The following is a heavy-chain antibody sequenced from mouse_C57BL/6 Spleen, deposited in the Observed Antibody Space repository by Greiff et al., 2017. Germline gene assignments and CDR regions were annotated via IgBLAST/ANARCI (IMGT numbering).Heavy chain of an antibody. D-gene: IGHD1-1*01. J-gene: IGHJ4*01. CDR2: ISGGGGNT. CDR3: ARYYYGSSYENYYAMDY. Sequence: EVKLVESGGGLVKPGGSLKLSCAASGFTFSSYTMSWVRQTPEKRLEWVATISGGGGNTYYPDSVKGRFTISRDNAKNTLYLQMSSLRSEDTALYYCARYYYGSSYENYYAMDYGGQGTSVTVSS. V-gene: IGHV5-9*01. CDR1: GFTFSSYT.